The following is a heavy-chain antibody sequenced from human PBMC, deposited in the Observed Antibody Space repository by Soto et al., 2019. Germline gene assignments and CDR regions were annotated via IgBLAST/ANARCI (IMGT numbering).Heavy chain of an antibody. D-gene: IGHD2-8*01. CDR2: INPKSGGT. J-gene: IGHJ6*03. V-gene: IGHV1-2*04. Sequence: XSGKVCCKASGYIFTDYHIHWVRQAPGQGLEWLGRINPKSGGTSTAQKFQGWVTMTRDRSISTVYMELTRLRSDDTAVYFCARGHSTDCSNGVCSFFYNHEMDVWGKKTTVTVS. CDR3: ARGHSTDCSNGVCSFFYNHEMDV. CDR1: GYIFTDYH.